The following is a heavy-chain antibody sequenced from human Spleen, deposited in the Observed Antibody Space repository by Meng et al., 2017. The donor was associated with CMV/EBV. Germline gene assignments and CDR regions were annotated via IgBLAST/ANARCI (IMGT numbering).Heavy chain of an antibody. V-gene: IGHV1-2*02. CDR2: INPNSGGT. CDR3: TRDGTAAGRYYSYYHGMDV. D-gene: IGHD6-13*01. J-gene: IGHJ6*02. CDR1: GYTFTGYY. Sequence: ASVKVSCKASGYTFTGYYMHWVRQAPGQGLEWVGWINPNSGGTNYAQKFQGRVTMTRDTSISTAYMELSRLRSDDTAVYYRTRDGTAAGRYYSYYHGMDVWGQGTTVTVSS.